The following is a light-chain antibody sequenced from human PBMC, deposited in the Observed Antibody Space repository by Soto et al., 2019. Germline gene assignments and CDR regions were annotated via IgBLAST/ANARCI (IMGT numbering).Light chain of an antibody. CDR3: QKYNNRPPFT. V-gene: IGKV3D-15*01. Sequence: EIVMTQSPATLSVSPGERVTLSCRASQSVSSSLAGYQQKPGQAPRLLIYGASTKPTGIPARFSGSGSGTEFTRPISSLKSEDFAAYYCQKYNNRPPFTFGPGTKVDIK. CDR2: GAS. CDR1: QSVSSS. J-gene: IGKJ3*01.